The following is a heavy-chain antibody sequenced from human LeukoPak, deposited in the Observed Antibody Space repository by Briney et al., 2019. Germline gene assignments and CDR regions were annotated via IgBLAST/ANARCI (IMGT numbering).Heavy chain of an antibody. J-gene: IGHJ5*02. Sequence: GASVKVSCKASGGTFSSYAISWVRQAPGQGLEWMGGIIPIFGTANYAQKFQGRVTITTDESTSTAHMELSSLRSEDTAVYYCARGGAVAGTEYNWFDPWGQGTLVTVSS. D-gene: IGHD6-19*01. CDR3: ARGGAVAGTEYNWFDP. CDR1: GGTFSSYA. CDR2: IIPIFGTA. V-gene: IGHV1-69*05.